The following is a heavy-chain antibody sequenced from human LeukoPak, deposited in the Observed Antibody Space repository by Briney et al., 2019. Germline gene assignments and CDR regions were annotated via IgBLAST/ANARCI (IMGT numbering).Heavy chain of an antibody. CDR1: GYSFSNYW. V-gene: IGHV5-51*01. Sequence: LGESLKISCKGSGYSFSNYWIGWVRQMPGKGLEWMGIINPGDSDTRYSPSFQGQVTISADKSINTAYLQWSSLRAPDTAIYYCARQTGDKGIDYWGQGTLVTVSS. J-gene: IGHJ4*02. CDR3: ARQTGDKGIDY. D-gene: IGHD7-27*01. CDR2: INPGDSDT.